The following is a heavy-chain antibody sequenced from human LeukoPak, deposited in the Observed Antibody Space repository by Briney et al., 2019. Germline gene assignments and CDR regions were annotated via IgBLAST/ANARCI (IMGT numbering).Heavy chain of an antibody. CDR2: IYHSGST. J-gene: IGHJ4*02. D-gene: IGHD3-22*01. CDR1: GYSISSGYY. CDR3: ASRYDSSGYYHLSVFDY. V-gene: IGHV4-38-2*02. Sequence: SETLSLTCTVSGYSISSGYYWGWIRQPPGKGLEWIGSIYHSGSTFDNPSLKSRVTISVDTSKNQFSLKLSSVTAADTAVYYCASRYDSSGYYHLSVFDYWGQGTLVTVSS.